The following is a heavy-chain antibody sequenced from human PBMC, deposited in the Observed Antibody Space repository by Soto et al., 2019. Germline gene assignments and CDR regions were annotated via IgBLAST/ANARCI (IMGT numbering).Heavy chain of an antibody. CDR3: ARPRNAGWFDP. D-gene: IGHD3-10*01. V-gene: IGHV5-51*06. CDR1: GDDLAPCW. CDR2: IYPDDSDV. J-gene: IGHJ5*02. Sequence: ESWKICCNASGDDLAPCWIVGGSQGPGEGLEWIGVIYPDDSDVTYSPPFQGQVSISADESTTTAYLHCRDLRASDTAIYYCARPRNAGWFDPWGQG.